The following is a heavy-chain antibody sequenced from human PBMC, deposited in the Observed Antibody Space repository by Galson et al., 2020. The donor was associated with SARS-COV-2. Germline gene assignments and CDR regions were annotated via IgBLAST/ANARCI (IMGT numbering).Heavy chain of an antibody. CDR3: ARGDRIAVAGYYFDY. CDR1: GGSISSYY. J-gene: IGHJ4*02. D-gene: IGHD6-19*01. CDR2: ISYSGST. V-gene: IGHV4-59*01. Sequence: SETLSLTCTVSGGSISSYYWSWIRQPPGKGLEWIGYISYSGSTNYNPSLKSRVTISVDTSKNQFSLKLSSVTAADTAVYYCARGDRIAVAGYYFDYWGQGTLVTVSS.